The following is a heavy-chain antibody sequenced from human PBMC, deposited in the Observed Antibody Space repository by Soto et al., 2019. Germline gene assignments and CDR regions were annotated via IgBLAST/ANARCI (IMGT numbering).Heavy chain of an antibody. CDR2: IYSGGST. CDR1: GFTVSSNY. D-gene: IGHD3-10*01. J-gene: IGHJ5*02. CDR3: AKSGVWFGDYWFDP. Sequence: GGSLRLSCAASGFTVSSNYMSWVRQAPGKGLEWVSVIYSGGSTYYAESVKGRFTITRHNSKNTLYLQMNSLRAEDTAVYYCAKSGVWFGDYWFDPWGQGTLVTVSS. V-gene: IGHV3-53*04.